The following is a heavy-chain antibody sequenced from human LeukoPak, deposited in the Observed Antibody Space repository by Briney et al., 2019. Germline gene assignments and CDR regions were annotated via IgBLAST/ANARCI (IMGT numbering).Heavy chain of an antibody. V-gene: IGHV3-9*01. CDR2: IVWNSGSI. Sequence: GGSLRLSCAASGFTFDDYAMHWVRQAPGKGLEWVSGIVWNSGSIDYADSVKGRFTISRDNAKSSLYLQMNSLRDEDTAFYYCAKDVGYSRTFTFEYWGQGTLVTVSS. D-gene: IGHD6-13*01. CDR3: AKDVGYSRTFTFEY. CDR1: GFTFDDYA. J-gene: IGHJ4*02.